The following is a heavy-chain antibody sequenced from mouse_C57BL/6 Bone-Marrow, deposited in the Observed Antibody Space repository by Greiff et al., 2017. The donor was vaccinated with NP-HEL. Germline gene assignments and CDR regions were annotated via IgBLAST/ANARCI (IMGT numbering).Heavy chain of an antibody. CDR2: ISSGSSTI. V-gene: IGHV5-17*01. D-gene: IGHD2-10*02. Sequence: EVKLMESGGGLVKPGGSLKLSCAASGFTFSDYGMHWVRQAPEKGLEWVAYISSGSSTIYYADTVKGRFPISRANAKNTLFLQMTSLGYEDTAMYYCARPGYGNPFDYWGQGTTLTVSS. J-gene: IGHJ2*01. CDR3: ARPGYGNPFDY. CDR1: GFTFSDYG.